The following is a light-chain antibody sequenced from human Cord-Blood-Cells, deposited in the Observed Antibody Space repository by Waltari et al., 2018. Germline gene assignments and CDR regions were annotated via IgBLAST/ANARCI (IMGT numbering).Light chain of an antibody. V-gene: IGKV3-20*01. Sequence: EIVLTQFPGTLYLSQGERATLSCRASQSVSSSYLAWYQQKPGQAPRLLIYGASSRSTGIPDRFSGSGSGTDFTLTISRLEPEDFAVYYCQQYGSSPLTFGGGTKVEIK. CDR2: GAS. CDR3: QQYGSSPLT. CDR1: QSVSSSY. J-gene: IGKJ4*01.